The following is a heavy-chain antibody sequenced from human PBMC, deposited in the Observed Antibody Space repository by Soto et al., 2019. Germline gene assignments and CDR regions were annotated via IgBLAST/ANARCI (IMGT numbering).Heavy chain of an antibody. J-gene: IGHJ6*02. V-gene: IGHV4-61*01. CDR3: ARTRYDYVGDYYYYGMDV. Sequence: SETLSLTCTVSGGSVSRDSYYWSWIRQPPGKGLEWIGYISNSGSTNYNPSLKSRVTISVDTSKNQFSLKLSSVTAADTAVYYCARTRYDYVGDYYYYGMDVWGQGTTVTVSS. CDR1: GGSVSRDSYY. CDR2: ISNSGST. D-gene: IGHD3-16*01.